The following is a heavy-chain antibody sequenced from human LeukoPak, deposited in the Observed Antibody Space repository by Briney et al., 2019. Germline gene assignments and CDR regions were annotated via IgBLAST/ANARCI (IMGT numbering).Heavy chain of an antibody. J-gene: IGHJ2*01. D-gene: IGHD2-2*01. CDR2: IYYSGST. Sequence: SETLSLTCTVSGGSISSYYWRWIRQPPGKGLEWIGYIYYSGSTNYNPSLKSRVTISVDTSKNQFSLKLSSVTAADTAVYYCARGTRYDPGQFDLWGRGTLVTVSS. CDR1: GGSISSYY. CDR3: ARGTRYDPGQFDL. V-gene: IGHV4-59*01.